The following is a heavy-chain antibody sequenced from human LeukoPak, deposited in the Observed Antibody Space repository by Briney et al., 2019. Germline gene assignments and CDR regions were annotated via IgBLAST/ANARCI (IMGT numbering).Heavy chain of an antibody. CDR2: IIGNAGST. Sequence: PGGSLRLSCAASGFAFSTYAMSWVRQAPGEGLEWVSGIIGNAGSTYYADSVKGRFTISRDNSKNTLYLQMNSLRAEDTAVYYCAKDRESLVPAAISAFDIWGQGTMVTVSS. V-gene: IGHV3-23*01. D-gene: IGHD2-2*01. CDR3: AKDRESLVPAAISAFDI. J-gene: IGHJ3*02. CDR1: GFAFSTYA.